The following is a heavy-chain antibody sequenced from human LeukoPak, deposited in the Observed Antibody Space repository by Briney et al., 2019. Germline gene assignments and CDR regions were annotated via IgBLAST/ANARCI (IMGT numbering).Heavy chain of an antibody. CDR2: ISGSGGTT. CDR1: GFTFSTYA. V-gene: IGHV3-23*01. CDR3: AKGRDRGFYYGSESYYPAEYFHH. Sequence: PGGSLRLSCAASGFTFSTYAMTWVRQAPGKGLEWVSAISGSGGTTHYADSVKGRFTISRDNSKNTLYLQMNSLRAEDTAVYYCAKGRDRGFYYGSESYYPAEYFHHWGQGTLVTVSS. J-gene: IGHJ1*01. D-gene: IGHD3-10*01.